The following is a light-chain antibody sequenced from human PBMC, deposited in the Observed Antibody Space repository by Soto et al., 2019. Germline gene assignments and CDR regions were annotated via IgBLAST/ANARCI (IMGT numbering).Light chain of an antibody. J-gene: IGKJ1*01. Sequence: EIVLTQSPGSLSLSPGERATLSCMSSQSVSNYLAWYQQKTGQAPRLLIYDTSSRATGIPARFSGSGSGTDFTLTISSLEPEEFAVYYCQQRSTWPRTFGQGTRVEIK. CDR2: DTS. V-gene: IGKV3-11*01. CDR3: QQRSTWPRT. CDR1: QSVSNY.